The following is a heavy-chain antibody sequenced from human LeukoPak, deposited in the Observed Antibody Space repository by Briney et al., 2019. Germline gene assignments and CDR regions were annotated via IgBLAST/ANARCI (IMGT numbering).Heavy chain of an antibody. CDR2: ISYDGSNK. Sequence: GGSLRLSCAASGFTFSSYGMHWVRQAPGRGVEWVAVISYDGSNKYYEDSVKGRFTISRDNSKNTLYLQMNSLRAEDTAVYYCAPPGGSSWFDPWGQGTLVTVSS. V-gene: IGHV3-30*03. CDR1: GFTFSSYG. J-gene: IGHJ5*02. CDR3: APPGGSSWFDP. D-gene: IGHD3-10*01.